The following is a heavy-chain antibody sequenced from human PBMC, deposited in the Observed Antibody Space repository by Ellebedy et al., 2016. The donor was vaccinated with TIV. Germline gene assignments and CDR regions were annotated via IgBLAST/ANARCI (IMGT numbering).Heavy chain of an antibody. CDR1: GFTFSNYF. Sequence: LSLTXXASGFTFSNYFMHWVRQAPGKGLEWVAVIWNDGSNEDYAASVKGRFTISRDDSKNTLYLQMNSLRGEDTAVYYCARPDSEDNYMDVWGKGTTVTVSS. CDR2: IWNDGSNE. CDR3: ARPDSEDNYMDV. V-gene: IGHV3-33*01. J-gene: IGHJ6*03.